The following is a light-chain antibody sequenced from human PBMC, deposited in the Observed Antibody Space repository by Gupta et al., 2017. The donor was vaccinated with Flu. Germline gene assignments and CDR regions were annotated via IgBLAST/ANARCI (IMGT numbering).Light chain of an antibody. V-gene: IGKV1-8*01. CDR3: QQYYSYPSYS. CDR1: QSISSY. J-gene: IGKJ2*03. Sequence: AIRMTQSPSSFSASTGDRVTITCRASQSISSYLAWYQQKPGKAPKLLIYAASTLQSGVPSRFSGSGSGTDFTLTISCLQSEDFATYYCQQYYSYPSYSFGQWTKLEIK. CDR2: AAS.